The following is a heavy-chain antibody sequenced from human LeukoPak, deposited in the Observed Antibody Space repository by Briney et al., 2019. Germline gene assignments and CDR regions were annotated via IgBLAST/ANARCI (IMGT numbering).Heavy chain of an antibody. J-gene: IGHJ4*02. Sequence: SETLSLTCAVYGGSFGGYYWSWIRQPPGKGLEWIGSIYYSGSTYYNPSLKSRVTISVDTSKNQFSLKLSSVTAADTAVYYCARRGGATWGVFDYWGQGPRSPSPQ. D-gene: IGHD1-26*01. CDR3: ARRGGATWGVFDY. V-gene: IGHV4-34*01. CDR2: IYYSGST. CDR1: GGSFGGYY.